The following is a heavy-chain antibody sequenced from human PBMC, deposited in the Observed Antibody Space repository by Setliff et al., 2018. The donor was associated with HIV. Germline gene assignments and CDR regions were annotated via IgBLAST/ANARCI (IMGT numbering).Heavy chain of an antibody. D-gene: IGHD3-16*02. J-gene: IGHJ3*02. CDR3: ARGSLNLGELSSNPDASDI. V-gene: IGHV4-4*09. CDR1: GASISSYS. Sequence: PSETLSLTCTVSGASISSYSWSWIRQSPGKRLEWIGYIHSYGSTDYNPSLESRVTISVGTSKNQLSLQLRSVTAADTAVYYCARGSLNLGELSSNPDASDIWGQGTMVT. CDR2: IHSYGST.